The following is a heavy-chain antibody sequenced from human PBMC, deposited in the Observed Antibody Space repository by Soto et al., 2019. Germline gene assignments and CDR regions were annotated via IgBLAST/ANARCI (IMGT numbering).Heavy chain of an antibody. CDR2: ISSGSAFI. J-gene: IGHJ5*02. V-gene: IGHV3-21*01. CDR3: TRDQGGSYDSWFDP. D-gene: IGHD1-26*01. Sequence: EVQVVASGGGLVKPGGSLRLSCNFSFSMYSMDWVRQAPGKGLEWVASISSGSAFIKYADSVKGRFTISRDNAKNSVSLQMDSLRVEDTAMYYCTRDQGGSYDSWFDPWGRGTLVTVS. CDR1: SFSMYS.